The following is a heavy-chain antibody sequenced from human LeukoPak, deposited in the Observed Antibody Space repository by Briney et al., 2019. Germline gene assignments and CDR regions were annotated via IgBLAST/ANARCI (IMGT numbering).Heavy chain of an antibody. CDR3: AKTYGDYEFDY. D-gene: IGHD4-17*01. J-gene: IGHJ4*02. V-gene: IGHV3-23*01. Sequence: GGSLRLSCAASGFTFSSYAMSWVRQAPGKGLEWVSAISGSGGSTYYADSVKGRFTISRDNPKNTLYLQMNSLRVEDTAVYYCAKTYGDYEFDYWGQGTLVTVSS. CDR1: GFTFSSYA. CDR2: ISGSGGST.